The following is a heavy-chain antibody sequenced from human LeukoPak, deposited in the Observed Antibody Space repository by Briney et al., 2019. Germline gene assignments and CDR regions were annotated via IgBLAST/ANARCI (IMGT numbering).Heavy chain of an antibody. CDR1: GYTLTSYD. Sequence: ASVKVSCMASGYTLTSYDNNVVRQATAQGPEWRGWMNPNSGNTDYAQKVQGRVTMTRNTSISTAYMELSSLRSEDTAVYYCARARSGSYYNNWFDPWGQGNLVTVSS. J-gene: IGHJ5*02. CDR2: MNPNSGNT. CDR3: ARARSGSYYNNWFDP. D-gene: IGHD3-10*01. V-gene: IGHV1-8*01.